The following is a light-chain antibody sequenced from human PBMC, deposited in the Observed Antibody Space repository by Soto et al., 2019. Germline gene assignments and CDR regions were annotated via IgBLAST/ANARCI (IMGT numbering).Light chain of an antibody. CDR1: QSVSSS. CDR3: QQYRSYPFT. J-gene: IGKJ5*01. CDR2: KAS. V-gene: IGKV1-5*03. Sequence: IQMTQSPSTLSASVGDRVTITCRASQSVSSSLAWYQQRPGKAPILVIYKASTLETGVPSRFSGSGSGTTFTLTISSLQRDDFGTYYCQQYRSYPFTFGQGTRLENK.